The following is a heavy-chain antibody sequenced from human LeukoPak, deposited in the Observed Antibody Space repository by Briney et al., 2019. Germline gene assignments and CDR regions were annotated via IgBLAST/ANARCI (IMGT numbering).Heavy chain of an antibody. CDR2: LSYDGSSN. CDR1: GFTFSSFG. CDR3: AKDASTVTLHADY. J-gene: IGHJ4*02. Sequence: SLRLSCAASGFTFSSFGMHWVRQAPGKGLEWVAVLSYDGSSNYYADSVKGRFTISRDNSKNTLYLQMNSLRAEDTAVYYCAKDASTVTLHADYWGQGTLVTVSS. V-gene: IGHV3-30*18. D-gene: IGHD4-17*01.